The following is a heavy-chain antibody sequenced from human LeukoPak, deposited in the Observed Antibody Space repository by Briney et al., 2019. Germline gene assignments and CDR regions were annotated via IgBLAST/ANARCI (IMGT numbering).Heavy chain of an antibody. D-gene: IGHD6-19*01. Sequence: PGGSLRLSCAASGFTFSSYGMHWVRQAPGKGLEWVAVISYDGSNKYYADSVKGRFTISRDNSKNTLYLQMNSLRAEDTAVYYCAKPVTGSGYYFDYWGQGTLVTVSS. CDR1: GFTFSSYG. V-gene: IGHV3-30*18. CDR3: AKPVTGSGYYFDY. J-gene: IGHJ4*02. CDR2: ISYDGSNK.